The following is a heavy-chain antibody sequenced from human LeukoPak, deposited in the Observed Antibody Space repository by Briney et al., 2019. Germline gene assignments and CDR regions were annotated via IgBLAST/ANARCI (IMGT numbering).Heavy chain of an antibody. V-gene: IGHV4-39*01. CDR2: IYYSGST. D-gene: IGHD3-3*01. CDR1: GGSISSSSYY. J-gene: IGHJ5*02. CDR3: ARTDFWRGYLFAP. Sequence: SETLSLXCTVSGGSISSSSYYWGWIRQPPGKGLEWIGSIYYSGSTYYNPSLKSRVTISVDTSKNQFSLKLSPVTAADTAVYYCARTDFWRGYLFAPWGQGTLVT.